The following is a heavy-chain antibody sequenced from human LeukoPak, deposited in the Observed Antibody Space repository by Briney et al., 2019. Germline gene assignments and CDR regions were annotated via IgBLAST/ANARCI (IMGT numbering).Heavy chain of an antibody. CDR3: ARGVFNYYDSSGYGY. Sequence: GGSLRLSCAASGFTFSSYGMHWVRQAPGKGLEWVTFIRYDGSNQYYADSVKGRFTISRDNAKNSLYLQMNSLRAEDTAVYYCARGVFNYYDSSGYGYWGQGTLVTVSS. V-gene: IGHV3-30*02. CDR1: GFTFSSYG. D-gene: IGHD3-22*01. CDR2: IRYDGSNQ. J-gene: IGHJ4*02.